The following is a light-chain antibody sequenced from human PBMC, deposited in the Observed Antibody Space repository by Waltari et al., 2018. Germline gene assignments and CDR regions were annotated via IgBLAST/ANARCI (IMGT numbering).Light chain of an antibody. J-gene: IGKJ3*01. CDR1: QAINTY. CDR2: YIN. Sequence: IQMSQSPSYLSASVGDSVTITCRASQAINTYVHWYQERPGKAPKLLISYINKLANGVPSRCSGNGSGTEFTLTISSLHPEDFAIYYCQQGDNYPFTFGPGT. V-gene: IGKV1D-13*01. CDR3: QQGDNYPFT.